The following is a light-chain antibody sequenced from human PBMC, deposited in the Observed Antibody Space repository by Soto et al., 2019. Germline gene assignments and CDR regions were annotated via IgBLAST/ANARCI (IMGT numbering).Light chain of an antibody. V-gene: IGKV3-20*01. CDR1: QNIDNNH. J-gene: IGKJ4*01. CDR3: EYYGSSIT. Sequence: EIVLTQSPGTLSLSPGERVTLSCRASQNIDNNHLAGYQHKPGQAPRLLIHGTSNRATGIPDRFSGSGSGTDFTLTLSRLEPEDFAVFYCEYYGSSITFGGGTKVEIK. CDR2: GTS.